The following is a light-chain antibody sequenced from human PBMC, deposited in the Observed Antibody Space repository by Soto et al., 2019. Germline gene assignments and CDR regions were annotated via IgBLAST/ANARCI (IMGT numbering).Light chain of an antibody. CDR2: TAS. CDR3: QLYGTSPPYT. CDR1: QNVSSSS. J-gene: IGKJ2*01. V-gene: IGKV3-20*01. Sequence: EIVLTQSPGTLSLSPGERATLSCRASQNVSSSSLAWYQQRPGQAPRLLIFTASSRATGTPDRFSGSGSGTDFTLTISRLEPEDFAVYYCQLYGTSPPYTFGPGTKLEIK.